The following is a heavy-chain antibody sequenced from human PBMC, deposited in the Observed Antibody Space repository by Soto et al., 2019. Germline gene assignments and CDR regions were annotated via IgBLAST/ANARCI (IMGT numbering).Heavy chain of an antibody. Sequence: PGGSLRLSCAASGFTFDDYGMSWVRQAPGKGLEWVSGINWNGGSTGYADSVKGRFTISRDNAKNSLYLQMNSLRAEDTALYYCARDQRSYSSGWRQGFDPWGQGTLVTVSS. D-gene: IGHD6-19*01. V-gene: IGHV3-20*04. CDR2: INWNGGST. J-gene: IGHJ5*02. CDR3: ARDQRSYSSGWRQGFDP. CDR1: GFTFDDYG.